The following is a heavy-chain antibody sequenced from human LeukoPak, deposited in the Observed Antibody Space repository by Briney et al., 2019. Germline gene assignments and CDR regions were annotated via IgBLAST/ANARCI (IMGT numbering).Heavy chain of an antibody. CDR3: ARYGDNSYYFDY. CDR1: GGSIHSGGFY. J-gene: IGHJ4*02. V-gene: IGHV4-31*03. Sequence: SETLSLTCTVTGGSIHSGGFYWSSIPQHPGKGLEWIGYIYYSGSTYYNPSLKSRLTISVDTSKNQFSLKLSSVTAADTAVYYCARYGDNSYYFDYWGQGALVTVSS. D-gene: IGHD4-23*01. CDR2: IYYSGST.